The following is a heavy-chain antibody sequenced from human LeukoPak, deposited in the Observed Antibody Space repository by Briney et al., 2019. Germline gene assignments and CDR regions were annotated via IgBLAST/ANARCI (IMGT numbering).Heavy chain of an antibody. CDR3: ARDWYYYDSSGYSY. J-gene: IGHJ4*02. CDR1: GFTFSSYS. V-gene: IGHV3-21*01. D-gene: IGHD3-22*01. CDR2: ISSSSSYI. Sequence: GGSLRLSCAASGFTFSSYSMNWVRQAPGKGLEWVSPISSSSSYIYYADSVKGRFTISRDNAKNSLYLQMNSLRAEDTAVYYCARDWYYYDSSGYSYWGQGTLVTVSS.